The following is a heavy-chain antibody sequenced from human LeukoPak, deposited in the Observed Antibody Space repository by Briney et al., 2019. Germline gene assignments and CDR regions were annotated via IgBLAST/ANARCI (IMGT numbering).Heavy chain of an antibody. CDR3: ALIPYCTTATCYYFDY. CDR2: ISAYNGDT. V-gene: IGHV1-18*01. Sequence: GASVKVSCKASDYTFTSSGITWVRQAPGQGLEWMGWISAYNGDTNYAQKLQGRVTMTTDTSTSTAYMELRSLRSDDTAVYYCALIPYCTTATCYYFDYWGQGTLVTVSS. CDR1: DYTFTSSG. D-gene: IGHD2-2*01. J-gene: IGHJ4*02.